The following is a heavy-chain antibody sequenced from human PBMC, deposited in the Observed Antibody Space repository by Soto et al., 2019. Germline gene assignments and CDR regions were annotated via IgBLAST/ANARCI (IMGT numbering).Heavy chain of an antibody. J-gene: IGHJ4*02. D-gene: IGHD2-2*01. CDR1: GFTFSSYA. Sequence: PGGSLRLSCAASGFTFSSYAMSWVRQAPGKGLEWVSAISGSGGSTYYADSVKGRFTISRDNSKNTLYLQMNSLRAEDTAVYYCAKDLSTERYCSSTSCYLWGQGTLVTVSS. V-gene: IGHV3-23*01. CDR3: AKDLSTERYCSSTSCYL. CDR2: ISGSGGST.